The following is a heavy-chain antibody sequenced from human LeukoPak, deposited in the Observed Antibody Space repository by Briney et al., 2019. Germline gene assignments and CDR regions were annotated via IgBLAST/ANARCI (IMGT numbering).Heavy chain of an antibody. CDR2: IYYSGST. Sequence: SETLSLTCTVSGGSISSGDYYWSWIRQPPGKGLEWIGYIYYSGSTYYNPSLKSRVTVSVDTSKNQFSLKLSSVTAADTAVYYCARVGCSGGSCHPDYWGQGTLVTVSS. J-gene: IGHJ4*02. D-gene: IGHD2-15*01. V-gene: IGHV4-30-4*01. CDR1: GGSISSGDYY. CDR3: ARVGCSGGSCHPDY.